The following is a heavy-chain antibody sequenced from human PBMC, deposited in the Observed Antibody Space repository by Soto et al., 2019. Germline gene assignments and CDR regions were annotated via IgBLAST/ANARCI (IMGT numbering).Heavy chain of an antibody. CDR3: AGGRYGDY. CDR1: GYTFTSYG. CDR2: ISAHNGNT. V-gene: IGHV1-18*01. Sequence: QVHLVQSGAEVKKPGASVKVSCKGSGYTFTSYGITWVRQAPGQGLEWMGWISAHNGNTDYAQKLQGRVTVTRDTSTSTAYMELRSLRSGDTAVYYCAGGRYGDYWGQGALVTVSS. J-gene: IGHJ4*02. D-gene: IGHD1-1*01.